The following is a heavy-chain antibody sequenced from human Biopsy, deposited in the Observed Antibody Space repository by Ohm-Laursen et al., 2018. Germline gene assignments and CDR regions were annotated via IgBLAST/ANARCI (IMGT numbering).Heavy chain of an antibody. CDR3: ARTPVLIVSAGLVYRHRRHLQGMDV. CDR2: VDWDDYK. CDR1: GFSLSARGMC. Sequence: TQTLTLTCSFSGFSLSARGMCVSWIRQAPGKALEWLARVDWDDYKAYSASLQTKLSISKDTSNDQVVLTVNNVDPADTATYYCARTPVLIVSAGLVYRHRRHLQGMDVWGQGIAVTVS. V-gene: IGHV2-70*11. J-gene: IGHJ6*02. D-gene: IGHD6-13*01.